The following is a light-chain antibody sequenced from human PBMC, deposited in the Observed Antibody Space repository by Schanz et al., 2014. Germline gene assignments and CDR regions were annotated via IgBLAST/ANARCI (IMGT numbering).Light chain of an antibody. CDR3: SSFTRSTTWV. V-gene: IGLV2-14*01. Sequence: QSALTQPASVSGSPGQSITISCPGTSSDVGAYDHVTWYQQHPGKAPKLIIYDVNNRPSGLSARFSGFKSGNTAFLTISGLQPEDEADYYCSSFTRSTTWVFGGGTKLTVL. J-gene: IGLJ3*02. CDR2: DVN. CDR1: SSDVGAYDH.